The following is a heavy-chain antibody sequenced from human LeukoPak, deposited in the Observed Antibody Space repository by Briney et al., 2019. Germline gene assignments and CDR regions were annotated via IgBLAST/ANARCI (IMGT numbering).Heavy chain of an antibody. D-gene: IGHD1-26*01. J-gene: IGHJ5*02. Sequence: SGTLSLTCTVSAYSISDGWVWGILRHPPGKGQEWSGSIYHSGTTYYNPSLKSRVTMSVDTSNNQFSLKLTSVTAADTAMYYCSRLSHVAGAPRVSWFDPWGQGTLVSVSS. CDR3: SRLSHVAGAPRVSWFDP. CDR1: AYSISDGWV. V-gene: IGHV4-38-2*02. CDR2: IYHSGTT.